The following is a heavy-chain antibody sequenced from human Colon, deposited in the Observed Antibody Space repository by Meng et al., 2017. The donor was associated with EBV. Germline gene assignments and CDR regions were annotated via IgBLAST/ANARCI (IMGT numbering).Heavy chain of an antibody. CDR2: IHHSGTT. D-gene: IGHD3-10*01. CDR1: GGSFSSNTHW. J-gene: IGHJ5*02. CDR3: ARGSYYTWAT. Sequence: EHLRDADPVTVRTSDAVPLPREVPGGSFSSNTHWARSVPQPPGKGPECIGEIHHSGTTNYNPSFKSRVTMSIDTWKNRFSLDLTSVTAADTAVYYCARGSYYTWATWGQGTLVTVSS. V-gene: IGHV4/OR15-8*02.